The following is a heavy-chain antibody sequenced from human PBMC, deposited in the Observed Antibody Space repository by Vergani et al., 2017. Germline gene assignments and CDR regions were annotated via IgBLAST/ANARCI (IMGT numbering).Heavy chain of an antibody. CDR3: AKDGYSSGWLRPFDY. CDR2: ISGSGGST. V-gene: IGHV3-23*01. CDR1: GFTFSSYA. J-gene: IGHJ4*02. D-gene: IGHD6-19*01. Sequence: EVQLLESGGGLVQPGGSLRLSCAASGFTFSSYAMSWVRQAPGKGLEWVSAISGSGGSTDYADSVKGRFTISRDNSKNTLYLQMNSLRAEDTAVYYCAKDGYSSGWLRPFDYWGQGTLVTVSS.